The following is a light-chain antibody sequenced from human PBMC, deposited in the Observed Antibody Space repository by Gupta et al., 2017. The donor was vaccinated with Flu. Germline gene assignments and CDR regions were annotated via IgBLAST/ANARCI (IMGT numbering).Light chain of an antibody. J-gene: IGKJ4*01. V-gene: IGKV3-15*01. CDR2: GAY. Sequence: DIVMTQSPATLSVSPGERATLSCRASQSVSSNLAWSQQKPGQAPRLLIYGAYTRDTGIPARFSGSGSGTEFTLTISSRQSEEFAVYYCQQYNNWPLTFGGGTKVEIK. CDR3: QQYNNWPLT. CDR1: QSVSSN.